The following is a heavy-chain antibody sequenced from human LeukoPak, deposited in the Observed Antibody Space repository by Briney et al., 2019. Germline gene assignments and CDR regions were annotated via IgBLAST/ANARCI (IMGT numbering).Heavy chain of an antibody. CDR1: GGSFSGYY. Sequence: PSETLSLTCAVYGGSFSGYYWSWIRQPPGKGLEWIGEINHSGSTNYNPSLKSRVTISVDTSKNQFSLKLSSVTAADTAVYYCARGRRVRGVISWFDPWGQGTLVTVSS. CDR3: ARGRRVRGVISWFDP. J-gene: IGHJ5*02. D-gene: IGHD3-10*01. CDR2: INHSGST. V-gene: IGHV4-34*01.